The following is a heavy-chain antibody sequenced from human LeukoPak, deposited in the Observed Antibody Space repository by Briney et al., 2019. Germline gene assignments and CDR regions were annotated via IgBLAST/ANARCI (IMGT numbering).Heavy chain of an antibody. J-gene: IGHJ6*02. CDR1: GFTVSSNY. CDR3: ARDRLWFGTYGMDX. V-gene: IGHV3-53*01. Sequence: GGSLRLSCAASGFTVSSNYMSWVRQAPGKGLEWVSVIYSGGSTYYADSVKGRFTISRDNSKNTLYLQMNSLRAEDTAVYYCARDRLWFGTYGMDXXXQXTXVTVSS. CDR2: IYSGGST. D-gene: IGHD3-10*01.